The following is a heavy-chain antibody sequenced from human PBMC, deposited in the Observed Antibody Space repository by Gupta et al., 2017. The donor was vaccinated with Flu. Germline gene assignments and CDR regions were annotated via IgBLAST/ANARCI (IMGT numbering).Heavy chain of an antibody. Sequence: QVQLQESGPGLVKPSQTLSLTCTVSGGSISSGGYYWSWIRQHPGTGLEWIGYIYYSGSTYYNPSLKSRVTISVDTSKNQFSLKLSSVTAADTAVYYCARSHGSYDILTGYPRVNYYYYGMDVWGQGTTVTVSS. CDR3: ARSHGSYDILTGYPRVNYYYYGMDV. D-gene: IGHD3-9*01. CDR2: IYYSGST. J-gene: IGHJ6*02. CDR1: GGSISSGGYY. V-gene: IGHV4-31*03.